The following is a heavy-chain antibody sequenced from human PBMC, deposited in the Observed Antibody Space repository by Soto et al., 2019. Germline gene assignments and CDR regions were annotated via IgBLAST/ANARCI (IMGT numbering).Heavy chain of an antibody. CDR1: GFTFSSYG. D-gene: IGHD5-18*01. CDR2: ISYDGSNK. CDR3: AKERRPYPVDTAMVTRYYGMDV. Sequence: GGSLRLSCAASGFTFSSYGMHWVRQAPGKGLEWVAVISYDGSNKYYADSVKGRFTISRDNSKNTLYLQMNSLRAEDTAVYYCAKERRPYPVDTAMVTRYYGMDVWGQGTTVTVSS. V-gene: IGHV3-30*18. J-gene: IGHJ6*02.